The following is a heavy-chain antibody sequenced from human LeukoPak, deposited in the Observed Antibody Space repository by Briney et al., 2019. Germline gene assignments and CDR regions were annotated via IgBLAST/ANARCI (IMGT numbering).Heavy chain of an antibody. Sequence: GGSLRLPCAASGFTISSHGMHWVRQAPGKGLEWVAFLHSNGNNKYYADVVKSRFAISRDNSKNTLHLQMNSLRPEDTAVYYCARSFSAREYFEHWGQGTLVTVSS. CDR2: LHSNGNNK. CDR3: ARSFSAREYFEH. V-gene: IGHV3-30*02. J-gene: IGHJ1*01. CDR1: GFTISSHG. D-gene: IGHD6-6*01.